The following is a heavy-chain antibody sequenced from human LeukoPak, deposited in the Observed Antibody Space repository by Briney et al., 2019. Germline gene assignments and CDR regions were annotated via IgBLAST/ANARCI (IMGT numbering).Heavy chain of an antibody. J-gene: IGHJ4*02. V-gene: IGHV3-23*01. CDR3: AKDRRLAITMVRGALDY. CDR1: GFTFSSYA. D-gene: IGHD3-10*01. Sequence: GGSLRLSCAASGFTFSSYAMSWARQAPGKGLEWVSAISGSGGSTYYADSVKGRFTISRDNSKNTLYLQMNSLRAEDTAVYYCAKDRRLAITMVRGALDYWGQGTLVTVSS. CDR2: ISGSGGST.